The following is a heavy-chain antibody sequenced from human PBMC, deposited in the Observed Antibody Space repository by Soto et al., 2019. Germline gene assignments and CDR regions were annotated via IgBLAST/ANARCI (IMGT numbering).Heavy chain of an antibody. CDR1: DFSFGNYW. CDR2: INSGGSFA. D-gene: IGHD4-17*01. CDR3: ARERDSGDHFP. J-gene: IGHJ5*02. V-gene: IGHV3-74*01. Sequence: EEQLVESGGGLVQPGGSLRLSCAAPDFSFGNYWMHWVRQAPGKGLAWVSRINSGGSFASYADSVKGRFTISRDNAKNTLYLQMDSLRAEDTAIYYCARERDSGDHFPWGQGTLVTVSS.